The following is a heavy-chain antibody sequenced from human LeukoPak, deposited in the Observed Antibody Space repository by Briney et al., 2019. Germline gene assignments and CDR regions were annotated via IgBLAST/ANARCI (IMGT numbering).Heavy chain of an antibody. CDR3: ARDDSWTGFRFDY. J-gene: IGHJ4*02. V-gene: IGHV1-69*05. Sequence: SVKVSCKASGGTFNSYAINWVRQAPGQGLEWMGGIIPMFGSINYAQKWQGRLTIITDESTGTAYMELRSLKSEDIAIYYCARDDSWTGFRFDYWGQGTLVTVSS. CDR2: IIPMFGSI. D-gene: IGHD3/OR15-3a*01. CDR1: GGTFNSYA.